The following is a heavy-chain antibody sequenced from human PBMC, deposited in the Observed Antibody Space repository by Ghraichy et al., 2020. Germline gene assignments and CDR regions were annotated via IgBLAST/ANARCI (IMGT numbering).Heavy chain of an antibody. Sequence: ALVKVSCKASGYTFTSYGINWVRQAPGQGLEWMGWISAYNGDTNYAQKLQGRVTMTTDTSTSTAYMELRSLRSDDTAVYYCARGAYCSSTSCYPAGTFDIWGQGTMVTVSS. CDR3: ARGAYCSSTSCYPAGTFDI. CDR2: ISAYNGDT. D-gene: IGHD2-2*01. CDR1: GYTFTSYG. V-gene: IGHV1-18*01. J-gene: IGHJ3*02.